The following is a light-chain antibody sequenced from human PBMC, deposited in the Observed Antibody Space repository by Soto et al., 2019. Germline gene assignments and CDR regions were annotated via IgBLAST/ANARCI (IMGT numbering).Light chain of an antibody. J-gene: IGLJ2*01. Sequence: QSALTQPPSASGSPGQSVTISCTGTSSDVGGYNYVSWYQQHPGKAPKLMIYEVSKRPSRVPDRFSGSKSGNTASLTVSGLQPEDEADYYCSSHAGSINLVFGGGTKLTVL. CDR1: SSDVGGYNY. CDR3: SSHAGSINLV. V-gene: IGLV2-8*01. CDR2: EVS.